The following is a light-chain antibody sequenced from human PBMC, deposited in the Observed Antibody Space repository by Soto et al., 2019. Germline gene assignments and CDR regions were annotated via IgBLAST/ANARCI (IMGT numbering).Light chain of an antibody. CDR3: QQYNNWPRT. V-gene: IGKV3-15*01. J-gene: IGKJ1*01. Sequence: IVITHSPATLSVSPGERPTLSCRASQSVSSNLAWYQQKPGQAPRLLIYGASTRATGIPARFSGSGSGTEFTLTISSLQSEDFAVYYCQQYNNWPRTFGQGTKV. CDR2: GAS. CDR1: QSVSSN.